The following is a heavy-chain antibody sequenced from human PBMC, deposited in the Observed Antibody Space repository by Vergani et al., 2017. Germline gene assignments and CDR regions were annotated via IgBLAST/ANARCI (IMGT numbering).Heavy chain of an antibody. Sequence: EVQLVQSGAEVKKPGESLKISCKGSGYSFTSYWIGCVRQMPGKGLEWMGIIYPGDSNNRYSPSVQGQVTISADKSISTAYLQWSSLKASDTATYYCARGTTVVTPWDYYWGQGTLVTVSS. D-gene: IGHD4-23*01. CDR2: IYPGDSNN. V-gene: IGHV5-51*01. CDR1: GYSFTSYW. J-gene: IGHJ4*02. CDR3: ARGTTVVTPWDYY.